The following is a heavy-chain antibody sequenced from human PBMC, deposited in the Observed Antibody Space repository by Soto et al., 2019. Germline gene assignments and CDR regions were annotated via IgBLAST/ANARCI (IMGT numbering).Heavy chain of an antibody. J-gene: IGHJ1*01. CDR2: INTSGGNS. CDR3: AKEGAIPGEVDA. D-gene: IGHD2-21*01. Sequence: HLAQSGPEVKRPGASVKISCKASGFIFTDWFMHWGRQAPGQGPEWLGIINTSGGNSIYPQKFQDRVTMTRDTSTSTLYVELSSLTSADTAVYYCAKEGAIPGEVDAWGQGTLVTVSS. V-gene: IGHV1-46*01. CDR1: GFIFTDWF.